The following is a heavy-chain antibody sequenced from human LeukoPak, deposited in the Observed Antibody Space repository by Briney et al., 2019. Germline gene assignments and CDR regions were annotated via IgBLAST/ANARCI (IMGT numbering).Heavy chain of an antibody. J-gene: IGHJ4*02. CDR1: GFTFSSFA. V-gene: IGHV3-64D*06. CDR3: VKSPGSGWPV. Sequence: GGSLRLSCAASGFTFSSFAMHWVRQAPGKGLEYLSAIYSDGSRTYYADSVKGRFTISRDNSKNTLYFEMSSPRVEDTAVYYCVKSPGSGWPVWGQGTLLTVSS. D-gene: IGHD6-19*01. CDR2: IYSDGSRT.